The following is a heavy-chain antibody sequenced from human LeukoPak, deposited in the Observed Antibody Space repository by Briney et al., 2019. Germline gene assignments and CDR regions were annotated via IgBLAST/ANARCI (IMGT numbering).Heavy chain of an antibody. J-gene: IGHJ4*02. CDR1: GGSISNFY. V-gene: IGHV4-59*12. CDR3: ARVPGSSGPYYFDY. Sequence: SETLSLTCSVSGGSISNFYWSWIRQPPGKGLEWIGYIYYSGSTNYNPSLKSRVTISVDTSKNQFSLKLSSVTAADTAVYYCARVPGSSGPYYFDYWGQGTLVTVSS. D-gene: IGHD2-15*01. CDR2: IYYSGST.